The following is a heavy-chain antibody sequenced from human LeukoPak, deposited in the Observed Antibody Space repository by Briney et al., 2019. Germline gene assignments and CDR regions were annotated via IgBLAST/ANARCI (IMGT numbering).Heavy chain of an antibody. CDR1: GYTFTGYY. Sequence: ASVKVSCKASGYTFTGYYIHWVRQAPGQGLEWVGWINPNSGGTNYAQKLQGRVTMARDTSITTAYMELSRLRSDDTAVYYCARGPVVGATIPGDYWGQGTLVTVSS. CDR3: ARGPVVGATIPGDY. D-gene: IGHD1-26*01. CDR2: INPNSGGT. J-gene: IGHJ4*02. V-gene: IGHV1-2*02.